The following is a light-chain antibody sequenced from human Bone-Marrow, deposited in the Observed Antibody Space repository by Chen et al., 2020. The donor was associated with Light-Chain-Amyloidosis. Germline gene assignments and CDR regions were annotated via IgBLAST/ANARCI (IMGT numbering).Light chain of an antibody. V-gene: IGLV1-47*01. CDR2: RNN. J-gene: IGLJ2*01. Sequence: QSVLTQPPSASGTPGQRVTISCSGTSSNIGSNYINWYQQFPGTAPKLLIYRNNLRPPGVPDRFSGSKSGTSASLAISGLRPEDEADYYCSAWDDSLSAVVFGGGTKLTVL. CDR1: SSNIGSNY. CDR3: SAWDDSLSAVV.